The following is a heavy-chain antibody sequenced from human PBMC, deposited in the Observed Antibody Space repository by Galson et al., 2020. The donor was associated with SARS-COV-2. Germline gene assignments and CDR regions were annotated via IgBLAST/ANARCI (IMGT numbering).Heavy chain of an antibody. V-gene: IGHV4-39*07. Sequence: SETLSLTCTVSGGSISSSSYYWGWIRQPPGKGLEWIGSIYYSGSTYYNPSPKSRVTISVDTSKNQFSLKLSSVPAADTAVYYCARDEDYYGSWSYLYWGQGTLVTVSS. CDR2: IYYSGST. D-gene: IGHD3-10*01. J-gene: IGHJ4*02. CDR1: GGSISSSSYY. CDR3: ARDEDYYGSWSYLY.